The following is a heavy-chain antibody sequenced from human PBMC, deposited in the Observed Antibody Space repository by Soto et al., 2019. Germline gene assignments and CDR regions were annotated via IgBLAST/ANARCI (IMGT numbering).Heavy chain of an antibody. D-gene: IGHD1-1*01. CDR1: GFTFSSYA. J-gene: IGHJ6*02. V-gene: IGHV3-30-3*01. CDR3: ATAKTGTDYYYGMEV. Sequence: QVQLVESGGGVVQPGRSLRLSCAASGFTFSSYAMHWVRQAPGKGLEWVAVISYDGSNKYYADSVKGRFTISRDNSKNALYLQMNSLRAEDTALYYCATAKTGTDYYYGMEVWGQGNTGTVSS. CDR2: ISYDGSNK.